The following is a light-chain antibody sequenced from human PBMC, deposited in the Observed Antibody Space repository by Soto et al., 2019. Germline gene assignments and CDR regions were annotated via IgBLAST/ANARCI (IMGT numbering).Light chain of an antibody. CDR3: QQRSDWPST. Sequence: DIVLTQSPATLSLSPGERATLSCRASQSVSRYLAWYQQKPGQAPRLLIYDASNRATGIPARFSGRGSGTDFTLTISSLEPEDFAVYYCQQRSDWPSTFGGGTKVEI. CDR1: QSVSRY. CDR2: DAS. V-gene: IGKV3-11*01. J-gene: IGKJ4*01.